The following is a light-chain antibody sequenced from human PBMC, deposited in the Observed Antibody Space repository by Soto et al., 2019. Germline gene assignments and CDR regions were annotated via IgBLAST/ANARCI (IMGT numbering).Light chain of an antibody. Sequence: VMTQSPATLSVSPGQRATHSCRASQSVRRNLAWYQQKPGQAPRLLIYGASTRATGIPARFSGSGSGTEFTLTISSLQSEDFAVYYCQQYKHWPPWTFGQGTKVEIK. CDR3: QQYKHWPPWT. CDR1: QSVRRN. V-gene: IGKV3-15*01. J-gene: IGKJ1*01. CDR2: GAS.